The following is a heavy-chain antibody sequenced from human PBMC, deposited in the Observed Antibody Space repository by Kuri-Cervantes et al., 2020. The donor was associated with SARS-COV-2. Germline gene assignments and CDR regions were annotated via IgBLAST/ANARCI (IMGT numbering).Heavy chain of an antibody. V-gene: IGHV4-39*01. D-gene: IGHD1-1*01. J-gene: IGHJ4*02. CDR1: GGSISSSSSYF. CDR3: ARRRGAITGPGGYFDY. CDR2: IYYTGST. Sequence: ESLKISCTVSGGSISSSSSYFWGWIRQPPGSGLEFIGNIYYTGSTYYNPSLQSRVTISVDTSKKQFSLKLRSVTAADTAIYYCARRRGAITGPGGYFDYWGQGALVTVSS.